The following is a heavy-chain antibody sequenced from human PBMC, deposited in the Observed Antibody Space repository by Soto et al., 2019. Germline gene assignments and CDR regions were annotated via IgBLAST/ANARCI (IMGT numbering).Heavy chain of an antibody. CDR1: GGSISSYY. V-gene: IGHV4-59*01. CDR3: ARGGRPMDYFDY. CDR2: IYYSGST. J-gene: IGHJ4*02. Sequence: PAETLSLTCTVSGGSISSYYWSWIRQPPGKGLEWIGYIYYSGSTNYNPSLKSRVTISVDTSKNQFSLKLSSVTAADTAVYYCARGGRPMDYFDYWGQGTLVTASS. D-gene: IGHD3-16*01.